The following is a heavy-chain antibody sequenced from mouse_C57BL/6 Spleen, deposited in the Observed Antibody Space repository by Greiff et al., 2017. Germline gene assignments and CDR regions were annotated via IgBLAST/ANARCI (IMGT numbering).Heavy chain of an antibody. J-gene: IGHJ2*01. V-gene: IGHV5-16*01. D-gene: IGHD4-1*01. CDR3: AREVALGFDY. Sequence: EVKLVESEGGLVQPGSSMKLSCTASGFTFSDYYMAWVRQVPEKGLEWVANINYDGSSTYYLDSLKSRFIISRDNAKNILYLQMSSLKSEDTATYYCAREVALGFDYWGQGTTLTVSS. CDR2: INYDGSST. CDR1: GFTFSDYY.